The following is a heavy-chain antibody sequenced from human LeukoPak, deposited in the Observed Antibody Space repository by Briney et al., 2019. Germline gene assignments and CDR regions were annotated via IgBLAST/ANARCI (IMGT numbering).Heavy chain of an antibody. CDR2: ISYDGSNE. J-gene: IGHJ4*02. Sequence: GGSLRLSCAASGFTFSSYVMHWVRQAPGKGLEWVAIISYDGSNEYYADSVKGRFTISRDNSKNTLYLQMNSLRPEDTAVYYCARGARGSGWRGFDYWGQGTLVTVSS. D-gene: IGHD6-19*01. CDR1: GFTFSSYV. V-gene: IGHV3-30*04. CDR3: ARGARGSGWRGFDY.